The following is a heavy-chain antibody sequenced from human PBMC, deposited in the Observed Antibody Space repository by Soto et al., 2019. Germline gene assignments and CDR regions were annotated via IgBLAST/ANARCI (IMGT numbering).Heavy chain of an antibody. V-gene: IGHV3-23*01. J-gene: IGHJ4*02. CDR1: GFTFSSYA. CDR2: ISGSGGST. Sequence: GGSLRLSCAASGFTFSSYAMSWVRQAPGKGLEWVSAISGSGGSTYYADSVKGRFTISRANSKNTLYLQMNSLRAEDTAVYYCAKNYLITMIVVVENAGIDYWGQGTLVTVSS. CDR3: AKNYLITMIVVVENAGIDY. D-gene: IGHD3-22*01.